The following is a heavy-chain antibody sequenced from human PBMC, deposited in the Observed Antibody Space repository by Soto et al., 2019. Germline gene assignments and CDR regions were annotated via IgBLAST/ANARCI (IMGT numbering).Heavy chain of an antibody. CDR1: GGSISSGDYY. J-gene: IGHJ3*02. D-gene: IGHD6-25*01. CDR3: ARDPASAARGGAFDI. CDR2: IYYSGST. Sequence: QVQLQESGPGLVKPSQTLSLTCTVSGGSISSGDYYWSWIRQPPGKGLEWIGYIYYSGSTYYNPSLKSRVTIAVDTSKNQFSLKLSSVTAADTAVYYCARDPASAARGGAFDIWGRGTMVTVSS. V-gene: IGHV4-30-4*01.